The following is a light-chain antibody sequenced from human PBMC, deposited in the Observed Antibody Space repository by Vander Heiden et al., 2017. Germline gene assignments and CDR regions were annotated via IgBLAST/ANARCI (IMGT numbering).Light chain of an antibody. CDR1: SPHIGAGCE. CDR3: QSYDNRLSAYV. V-gene: IGLV1-40*01. J-gene: IGLJ1*01. Sequence: QSVLTQPPPVAGAPGQRVTITCTGSSPHIGAGCEVHWYQHLPATAPNLLIYSNNNRPSGVPDRFSGSKSGTSASMAITGLQAEDEADYYCQSYDNRLSAYVFGAGTKVTVL. CDR2: SNN.